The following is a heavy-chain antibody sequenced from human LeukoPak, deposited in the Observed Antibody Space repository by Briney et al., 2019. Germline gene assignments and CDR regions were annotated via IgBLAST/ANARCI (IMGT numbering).Heavy chain of an antibody. Sequence: GGSLRLSCAASGFTFSSYSMNWVRQAPGKGLEWVSSISSSSSYIYYADSVKGRFTISRDNAKNSLYLQMNSLRAEDTAVYYCATDPDGDYFFDYWGQGTLVTVSS. CDR3: ATDPDGDYFFDY. D-gene: IGHD4-17*01. V-gene: IGHV3-21*01. J-gene: IGHJ4*02. CDR1: GFTFSSYS. CDR2: ISSSSSYI.